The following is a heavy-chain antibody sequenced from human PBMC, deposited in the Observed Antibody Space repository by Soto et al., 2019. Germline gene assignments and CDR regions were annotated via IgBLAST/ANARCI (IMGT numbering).Heavy chain of an antibody. CDR3: ARGKAAASRGMDV. CDR1: GGSICSYY. J-gene: IGHJ6*02. Sequence: SETLSLTCTVSGGSICSYYWSWIRQPPGKGLEWIGYIYYSGSTNYNPSLKSRVTISVDTSKNQFSLKLSSVTAADTAVYYCARGKAAASRGMDVWGQGTTVTVSS. D-gene: IGHD6-13*01. CDR2: IYYSGST. V-gene: IGHV4-59*01.